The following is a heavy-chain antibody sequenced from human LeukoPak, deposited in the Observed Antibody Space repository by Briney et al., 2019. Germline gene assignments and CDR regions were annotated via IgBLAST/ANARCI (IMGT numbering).Heavy chain of an antibody. CDR3: ARGITMVRGVPLNWFDP. V-gene: IGHV4-59*01. J-gene: IGHJ5*02. CDR1: GGSISSYY. CDR2: IYYSGST. Sequence: SETLSLTCTVSGGSISSYYWSWIRQPPGKGLEWIGYIYYSGSTNYNPSLKSRVTISVDTSKNQFSLKLSSVTAADTAVYYCARGITMVRGVPLNWFDPWGQGTLVTVSS. D-gene: IGHD3-10*01.